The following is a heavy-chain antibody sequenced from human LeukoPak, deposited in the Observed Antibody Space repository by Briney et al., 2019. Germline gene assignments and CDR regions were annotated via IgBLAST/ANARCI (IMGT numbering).Heavy chain of an antibody. CDR3: ARGGPPGYYYDYYMDV. V-gene: IGHV4-59*01. Sequence: PSETLSLTCTVSGGSISSYYWSWIRQPPGKGLEWIGYIYYSGSTNFNPSLKSRVTISVDTSKNQFSLKMSSVTAADTAVYFCARGGPPGYYYDYYMDVWGKGTTVTISS. CDR1: GGSISSYY. CDR2: IYYSGST. J-gene: IGHJ6*03.